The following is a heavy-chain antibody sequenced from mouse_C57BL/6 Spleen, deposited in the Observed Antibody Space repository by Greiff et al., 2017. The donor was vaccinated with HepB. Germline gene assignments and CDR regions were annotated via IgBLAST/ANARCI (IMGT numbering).Heavy chain of an antibody. CDR1: GYTFTDYE. J-gene: IGHJ1*03. CDR3: TRSAANWDGYFDV. V-gene: IGHV1-15*01. D-gene: IGHD4-1*01. CDR2: IDPETGGT. Sequence: QLQQSGAELVRPGASVTLSCKASGYTFTDYEMHWVKQTPVHGLEWIGAIDPETGGTAYNQKFKGKAILTADKSSSTAYMELRSLTSEDSAVYYCTRSAANWDGYFDVWGTGTTVTVSS.